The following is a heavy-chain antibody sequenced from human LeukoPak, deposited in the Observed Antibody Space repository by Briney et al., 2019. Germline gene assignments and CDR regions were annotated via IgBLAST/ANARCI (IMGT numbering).Heavy chain of an antibody. CDR3: ARAKVASRIRLEY. D-gene: IGHD2-15*01. CDR1: GFTFDNYA. J-gene: IGHJ4*02. V-gene: IGHV3-23*01. CDR2: ISGSGGTT. Sequence: GGSLILSCAASGFTFDNYAMSWVRQAPGKGLEWVSGISGSGGTTNYADSVKGRLTISRDNSKNTLSLQMNSLRADDTAVYYCARAKVASRIRLEYWGQGILVTVSS.